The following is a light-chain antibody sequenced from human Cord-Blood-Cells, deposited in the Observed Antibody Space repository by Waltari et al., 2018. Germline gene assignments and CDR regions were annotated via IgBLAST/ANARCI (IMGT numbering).Light chain of an antibody. V-gene: IGLV3-1*01. CDR3: QAWDSSTVV. CDR1: KLGESD. CDR2: QDS. Sequence: SYELTQPPSVSVSPGQTASNTCSGDKLGESDGCWYQQKPGQSHVLIIYQDSKRPSGIPERFSGSNSGNTATLTISGTQAMDEADYYCQAWDSSTVVFGGGTKLTVL. J-gene: IGLJ2*01.